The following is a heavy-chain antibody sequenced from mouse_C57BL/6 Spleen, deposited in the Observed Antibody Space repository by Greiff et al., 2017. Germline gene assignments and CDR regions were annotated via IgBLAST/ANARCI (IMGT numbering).Heavy chain of an antibody. J-gene: IGHJ4*01. CDR3: ASHYDYDVSYAMDY. Sequence: EVQLQQSGPELVKPGASVKISCKASGYSFTGYYMNWVKQSPEKSLEWIGEINPSTGGTTYNQKFKAKATLTVDKSSSTAYMQLKSLTSEDSAVYDCASHYDYDVSYAMDYWGQGTSVTVSS. CDR2: INPSTGGT. CDR1: GYSFTGYY. D-gene: IGHD2-4*01. V-gene: IGHV1-42*01.